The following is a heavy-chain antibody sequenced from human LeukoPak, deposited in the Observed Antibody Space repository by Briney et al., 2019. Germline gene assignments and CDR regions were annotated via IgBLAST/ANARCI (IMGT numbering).Heavy chain of an antibody. CDR3: AKPRGGDSWAFDT. CDR1: GGSISSSS. CDR2: ISNGGSYK. D-gene: IGHD2-21*02. J-gene: IGHJ3*02. V-gene: IGHV3-30*18. Sequence: LSLTCTVSGGSISSSSYYWGWIRQAPGKGLEWVAGISNGGSYKYYADSVKGRFTISRDNSRNTLYLQMNSLRPDDTALYYCAKPRGGDSWAFDTWGQGTMVAVSS.